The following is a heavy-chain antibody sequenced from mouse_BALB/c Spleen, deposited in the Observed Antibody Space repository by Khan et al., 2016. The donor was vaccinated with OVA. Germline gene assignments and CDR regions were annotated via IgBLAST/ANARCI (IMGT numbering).Heavy chain of an antibody. J-gene: IGHJ3*01. D-gene: IGHD2-3*01. CDR1: GFNIKDYY. Sequence: VQLKESGAELVRPGALVNLSCKASGFNIKDYYIHWVKQRPEQGLEWIGWIDPENGNIIYDPKFQGKASITSDTSSNPAYLQLSSLTSEDTAVYYCARDGYSSWFAYGGQGTLVTVSA. CDR3: ARDGYSSWFAY. CDR2: IDPENGNI. V-gene: IGHV14-1*02.